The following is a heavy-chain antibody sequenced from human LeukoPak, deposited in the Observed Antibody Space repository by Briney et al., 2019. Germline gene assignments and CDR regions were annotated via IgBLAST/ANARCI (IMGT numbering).Heavy chain of an antibody. Sequence: GGAPRLSCAPPGFTSSSSSMYSVREGPGEGLERGSFIRYDGSNKYYADSVKGRFTISRDNSKNTLYLQMNSLRAEDTAVYYCAKDIRGPPGYYYYMDVWGKGTTVTISS. CDR2: IRYDGSNK. CDR3: AKDIRGPPGYYYYMDV. D-gene: IGHD1-14*01. CDR1: GFTSSSSS. V-gene: IGHV3-30*02. J-gene: IGHJ6*03.